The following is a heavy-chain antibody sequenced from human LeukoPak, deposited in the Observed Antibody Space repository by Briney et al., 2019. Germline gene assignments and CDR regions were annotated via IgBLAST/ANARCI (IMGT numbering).Heavy chain of an antibody. CDR1: GFTFSGHA. CDR2: ITGGAENT. D-gene: IGHD1-26*01. Sequence: GGSLRLSCAASGFTFSGHAMSWVRQAPGKGLNWLSTITGGAENTYYAGSVKGRFTISRDNSKNTVYLQMDSQRVEDTAVYYCAKVLSGSQDYWGQGTLVTVFS. CDR3: AKVLSGSQDY. V-gene: IGHV3-23*01. J-gene: IGHJ4*02.